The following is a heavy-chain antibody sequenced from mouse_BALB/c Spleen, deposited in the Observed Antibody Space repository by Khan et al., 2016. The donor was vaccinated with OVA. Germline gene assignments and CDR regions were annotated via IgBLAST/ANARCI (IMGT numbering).Heavy chain of an antibody. D-gene: IGHD2-3*01. J-gene: IGHJ2*01. CDR2: ISSGGSYT. Sequence: EVELVESGGGLVKPGGSLKFSCAASGFTFSNYGMSWVRQTPEKRLEWVATISSGGSYTYYLDSVKGRFTISRDNANNPLYLQMISLRSEATAMSYCARAPRYDGSNYFDNWGQGTTLTVSS. CDR1: GFTFSNYG. CDR3: ARAPRYDGSNYFDN. V-gene: IGHV5-9-3*01.